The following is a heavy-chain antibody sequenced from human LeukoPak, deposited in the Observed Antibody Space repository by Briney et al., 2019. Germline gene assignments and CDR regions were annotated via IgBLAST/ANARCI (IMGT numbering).Heavy chain of an antibody. CDR3: ARRLTLFGAEDY. J-gene: IGHJ4*02. CDR2: IYYSGST. V-gene: IGHV4-59*08. D-gene: IGHD3-10*02. Sequence: PSETLSLTCTVSGGSISSYYWSWIRQPPGKGLEWIGYIYYSGSTNYNPSLKSRVTISVDTSKNQFSLKLISVTAADTAVYYCARRLTLFGAEDYWGQGTLVTVSS. CDR1: GGSISSYY.